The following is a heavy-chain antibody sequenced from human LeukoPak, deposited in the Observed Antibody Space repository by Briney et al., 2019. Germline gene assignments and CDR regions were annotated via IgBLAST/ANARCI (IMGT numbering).Heavy chain of an antibody. CDR2: IYYSGST. V-gene: IGHV4-30-4*01. CDR3: ARASSMIVVWFHY. Sequence: SQTLSLTCTVSGGSISSGDYYWSWIRQPPGKGLEWIGYIYYSGSTYYNPSLKSRVTISVDTSKNQFSLKLSSVTAADTAVYYCARASSMIVVWFHYWGQGTLVTVSS. CDR1: GGSISSGDYY. D-gene: IGHD3-22*01. J-gene: IGHJ4*02.